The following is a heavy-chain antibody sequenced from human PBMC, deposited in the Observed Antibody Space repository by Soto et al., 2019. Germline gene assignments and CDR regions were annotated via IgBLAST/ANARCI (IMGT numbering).Heavy chain of an antibody. V-gene: IGHV4-30-4*01. D-gene: IGHD4-17*01. CDR1: GGSISSGGYY. Sequence: PSKTLSLTCTVSGGSISSGGYYWSWIRQPPGKGLEWIGYIYYSGSTYYNPSLKSRVTISVDTSKNQFSLKLSSVTAADTAVYYCARGGLRLGIEFYGDYKYFDYWGQGTLVTVSS. CDR2: IYYSGST. CDR3: ARGGLRLGIEFYGDYKYFDY. J-gene: IGHJ4*02.